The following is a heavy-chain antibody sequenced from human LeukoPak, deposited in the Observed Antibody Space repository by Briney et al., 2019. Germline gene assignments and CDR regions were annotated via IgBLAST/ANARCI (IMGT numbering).Heavy chain of an antibody. CDR3: AKHKYYYDSSGYYAH. CDR1: GFTFSSYA. J-gene: IGHJ4*02. V-gene: IGHV3-23*01. D-gene: IGHD3-22*01. CDR2: ISGSGGSA. Sequence: PGGSLRRYCAASGFTFSSYAMSWVRQAPGKGLEWVSAISGSGGSAYYADSVKGRFTISRDNSKNTLYLQMNSLRAEDTAVYYCAKHKYYYDSSGYYAHWGQGTLVTVSS.